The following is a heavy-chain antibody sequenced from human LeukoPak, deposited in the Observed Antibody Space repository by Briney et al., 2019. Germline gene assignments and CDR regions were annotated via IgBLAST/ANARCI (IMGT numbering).Heavy chain of an antibody. D-gene: IGHD3-3*01. CDR1: GGSFSGYY. J-gene: IGHJ4*02. CDR2: INHSGST. Sequence: SETLSLTCAVYGGSFSGYYGSWIRQPPGKGLEWIGEINHSGSTNYNPSLKSRVTISVDTSKNQFSLKLSSVTAADTAVYYCARGRGYDFWSGYYRRGFDYWGQGTLVTVSS. CDR3: ARGRGYDFWSGYYRRGFDY. V-gene: IGHV4-34*01.